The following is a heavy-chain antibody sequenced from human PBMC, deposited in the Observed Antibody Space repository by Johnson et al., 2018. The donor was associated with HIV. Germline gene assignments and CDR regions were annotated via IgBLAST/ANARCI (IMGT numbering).Heavy chain of an antibody. J-gene: IGHJ3*02. CDR2: ITWNSGST. CDR3: ARDPRGQHPRGGAFDI. D-gene: IGHD6-13*01. V-gene: IGHV3-9*01. CDR1: GLSFSNFG. Sequence: VQLVESGGGVVQPGKSLTLSCVGSGLSFSNFGIHWVRQATGKGLEWVSGITWNSGSTAYADSVKGRFTISRDNVKNSLYLQMNSLRAEDTAVYYCARDPRGQHPRGGAFDIWGQGTMVTVSS.